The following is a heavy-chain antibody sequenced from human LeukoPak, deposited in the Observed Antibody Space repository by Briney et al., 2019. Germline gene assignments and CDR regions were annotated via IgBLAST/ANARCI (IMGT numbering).Heavy chain of an antibody. CDR1: GFTFTDHY. Sequence: ASVNVSFMSSGFTFTDHYIHWVRQGPGQGREGMGYIGPHSTFTSSPQEFQGRVTMTRDASMSTAYMELTRLTSDDTAVYYCVREGEGPLSKDFDYWGQGTLVTVSS. D-gene: IGHD2/OR15-2a*01. CDR2: IGPHSTFT. V-gene: IGHV1-2*02. J-gene: IGHJ4*02. CDR3: VREGEGPLSKDFDY.